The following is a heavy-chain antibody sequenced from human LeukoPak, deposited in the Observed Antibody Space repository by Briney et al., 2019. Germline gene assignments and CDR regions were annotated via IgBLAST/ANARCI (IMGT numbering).Heavy chain of an antibody. J-gene: IGHJ6*02. Sequence: GGSLRLSCAASGFTFSSYTMSWVRQAPGKGLEWVSAISGSGGSTYYADSVKGRFTISRDNSKNTLYLQMNTLRAEDTAVYYCGRGGSSGYRTFYSYYGMDVWGQGTTVTVSS. CDR3: GRGGSSGYRTFYSYYGMDV. D-gene: IGHD3-22*01. CDR1: GFTFSSYT. V-gene: IGHV3-23*01. CDR2: ISGSGGST.